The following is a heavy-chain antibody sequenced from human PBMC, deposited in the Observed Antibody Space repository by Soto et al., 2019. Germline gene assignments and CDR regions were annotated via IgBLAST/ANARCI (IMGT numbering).Heavy chain of an antibody. Sequence: ASVKVSCKASGYTFTGYYMHWVRQAPGQGLEWMGWIDPKSGGTDYAQKFQGRVTMTRDTSSSSAYMELSSLRSDDTAVYYCAKANSGDDDEFDYWGQGTQVTVSS. CDR3: AKANSGDDDEFDY. D-gene: IGHD5-12*01. CDR1: GYTFTGYY. CDR2: IDPKSGGT. V-gene: IGHV1-2*02. J-gene: IGHJ4*02.